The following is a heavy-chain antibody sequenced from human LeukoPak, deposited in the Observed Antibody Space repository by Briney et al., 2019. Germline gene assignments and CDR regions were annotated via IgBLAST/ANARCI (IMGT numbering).Heavy chain of an antibody. CDR3: ASEDLH. V-gene: IGHV3-23*01. J-gene: IGHJ4*02. CDR1: GFTLSSYE. CDR2: IDYDGGSG. Sequence: GGSLRLSCTVSGFTLSSYEMSWIRQAPGKGLEWVSSIDYDGGSGHYADSVKGRFTISRDNSKNTLYLQMNSLRAEDTAVYYCASEDLHWGQGTLVTVSS.